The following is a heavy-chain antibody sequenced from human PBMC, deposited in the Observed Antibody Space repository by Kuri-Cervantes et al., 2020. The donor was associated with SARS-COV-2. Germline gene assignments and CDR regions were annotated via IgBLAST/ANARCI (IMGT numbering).Heavy chain of an antibody. J-gene: IGHJ4*02. CDR2: IYYSGST. CDR1: GGSISSSSYY. D-gene: IGHD6-19*01. V-gene: IGHV4-61*05. CDR3: ARVGVSSGWYLDY. Sequence: GSLRLSCTVSGGSISSSSYYWGWIRQPPGKGLEWIGYIYYSGSTNYNPSLKSRVTISVDTSKNQFSLKLSSVTAADTAVYHCARVGVSSGWYLDYWGQGTLVTVSS.